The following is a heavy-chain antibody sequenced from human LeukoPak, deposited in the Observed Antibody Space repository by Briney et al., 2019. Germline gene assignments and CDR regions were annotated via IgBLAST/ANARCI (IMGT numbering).Heavy chain of an antibody. CDR2: ISGGSSNT. V-gene: IGHV3-23*01. CDR3: AKDLKGGLDSSGLDFDY. J-gene: IGHJ4*02. CDR1: GFTFSTYA. Sequence: GGSLRLSCAASGFTFSTYAMSWVRQAPGKGLEWVSNISGGSSNTYYADSVKGRFTISRDDSKNTLHLQMNSLRAEDTAVYYCAKDLKGGLDSSGLDFDYWGQGTLVTVSS. D-gene: IGHD3-22*01.